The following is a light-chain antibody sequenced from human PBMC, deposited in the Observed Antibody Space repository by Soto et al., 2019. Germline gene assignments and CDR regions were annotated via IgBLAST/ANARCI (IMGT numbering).Light chain of an antibody. CDR1: ESVSSN. V-gene: IGKV3-15*01. J-gene: IGKJ1*01. CDR3: QQHDNWPRT. Sequence: EIVMTQSPATLSLSPGERATLSCRASESVSSNLAWYQQRPGQAPRLLIYGASTRATDIPARFSGSGSGTEFSLTISSLQSEDFAVYYCQQHDNWPRTFGQGTKVEI. CDR2: GAS.